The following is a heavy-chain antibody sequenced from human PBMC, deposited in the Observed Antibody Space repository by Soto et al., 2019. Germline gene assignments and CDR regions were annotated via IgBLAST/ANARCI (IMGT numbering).Heavy chain of an antibody. V-gene: IGHV4-30-4*01. D-gene: IGHD5-18*01. CDR1: GGSINTYY. J-gene: IGHJ4*02. CDR3: ARLKDSYGYGFFDY. Sequence: SETLSLTCTVPGGSINTYYWSWIRQPPGKGLEWIGYVYYSGSTYYNPSLKSRVTISVDTSKNQFSLKLSSVTAADTAVYYCARLKDSYGYGFFDYWGQGTLVTVSS. CDR2: VYYSGST.